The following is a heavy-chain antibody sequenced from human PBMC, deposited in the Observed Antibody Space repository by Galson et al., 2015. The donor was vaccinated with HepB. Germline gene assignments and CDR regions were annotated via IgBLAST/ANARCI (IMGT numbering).Heavy chain of an antibody. Sequence: SVKVSCKASGGTFSSYAISWVRQAPGQGLEWMGGIIPIFGTANYAQRFQGRVTITADESTSTAYMELSSLRSEDTAVYYCARGHDSSGYYQNDAFDIWGQGTMVTVSS. J-gene: IGHJ3*02. CDR2: IIPIFGTA. CDR1: GGTFSSYA. V-gene: IGHV1-69*13. CDR3: ARGHDSSGYYQNDAFDI. D-gene: IGHD3-22*01.